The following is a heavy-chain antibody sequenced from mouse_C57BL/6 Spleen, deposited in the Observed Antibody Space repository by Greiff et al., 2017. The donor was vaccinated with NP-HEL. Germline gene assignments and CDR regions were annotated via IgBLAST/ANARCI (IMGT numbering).Heavy chain of an antibody. D-gene: IGHD2-4*01. Sequence: VQLQESGPGLVQPSQSLSITCTVSGFSLTSYGVHWVRQSPGKGLEWLGVIWSGGSTDYNAAFISRLSISKDNSKSQVFFKMNSLQADDTAIYYCARNSLSTMRGYYAMDYWGQGTSVTVSS. CDR2: IWSGGST. V-gene: IGHV2-2*01. CDR1: GFSLTSYG. J-gene: IGHJ4*01. CDR3: ARNSLSTMRGYYAMDY.